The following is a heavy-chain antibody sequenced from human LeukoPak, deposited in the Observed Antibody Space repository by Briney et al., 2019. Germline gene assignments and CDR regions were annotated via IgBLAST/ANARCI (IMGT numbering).Heavy chain of an antibody. J-gene: IGHJ4*02. V-gene: IGHV1-46*01. CDR1: GYTFTSYY. CDR3: ARVMSGYDSSGYSSKMFDY. Sequence: ASVKVSCKASGYTFTSYYTHWVRQAPGQGLEWMGIINPSGGSTSYAQKFQGRVTMTRDTSTSTVYMELSSLRSEDTAVYYCARVMSGYDSSGYSSKMFDYWGQGTLVTVSS. D-gene: IGHD3-22*01. CDR2: INPSGGST.